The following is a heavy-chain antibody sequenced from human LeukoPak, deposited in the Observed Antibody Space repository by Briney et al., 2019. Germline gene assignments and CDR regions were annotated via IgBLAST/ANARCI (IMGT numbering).Heavy chain of an antibody. CDR1: GYSFTNYW. V-gene: IGHV5-51*01. Sequence: GESLKISCKGSGYSFTNYWIGWVRQLPGKGLEWMGIIYPGDSDTRYSPSFQGQVTISADKSISTAYLQWSSLKASDTAMYYCARPYYYGSGSYYNIYYFDYWGQGTLVTVSS. CDR3: ARPYYYGSGSYYNIYYFDY. J-gene: IGHJ4*02. CDR2: IYPGDSDT. D-gene: IGHD3-10*01.